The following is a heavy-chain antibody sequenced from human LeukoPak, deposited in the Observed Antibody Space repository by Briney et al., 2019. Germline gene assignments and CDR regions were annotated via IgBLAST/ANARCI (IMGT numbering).Heavy chain of an antibody. J-gene: IGHJ6*03. CDR2: IYYSGST. Sequence: PSETLSLTCTVSGGSISSGGYYWSWIRQHPGKGLEWIGYIYYSGSTYYNPSLKSRVTISVDTSKNQFSLNLSSVTAADTAVYYCARTYDSSDYPTGYYYMDVWGKGTTVTVSS. CDR3: ARTYDSSDYPTGYYYMDV. D-gene: IGHD3-22*01. CDR1: GGSISSGGYY. V-gene: IGHV4-31*03.